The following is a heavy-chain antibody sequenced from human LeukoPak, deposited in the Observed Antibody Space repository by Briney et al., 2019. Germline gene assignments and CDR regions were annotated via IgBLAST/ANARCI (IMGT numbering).Heavy chain of an antibody. CDR2: INHSGST. Sequence: SETLSLTCTVSGGSISNSYYYWSWIRQPPGKGLEWIGEINHSGSTNYNPSLKSRVTISVDTSKNQFSLKLSSVTAADTAVYYCARLPIDRGSGWYRHPPNWFDPWGQGTLVTVSS. CDR3: ARLPIDRGSGWYRHPPNWFDP. J-gene: IGHJ5*02. V-gene: IGHV4-39*07. CDR1: GGSISNSYYY. D-gene: IGHD6-19*01.